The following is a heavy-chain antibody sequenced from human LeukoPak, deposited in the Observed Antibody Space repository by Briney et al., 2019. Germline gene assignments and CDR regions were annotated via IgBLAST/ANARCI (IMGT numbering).Heavy chain of an antibody. Sequence: GGSLRLSCAAYGLTFSDDWMNWVRQAPGKGLEWVSYISSSSSTIYYADSVKGRFTISRDNAKNSLYLQMNSLRAEDTAVYYCARDLECSSTSCSLPFDYWGQGTLVTVSS. J-gene: IGHJ4*02. D-gene: IGHD2-2*01. V-gene: IGHV3-48*01. CDR1: GLTFSDDW. CDR3: ARDLECSSTSCSLPFDY. CDR2: ISSSSSTI.